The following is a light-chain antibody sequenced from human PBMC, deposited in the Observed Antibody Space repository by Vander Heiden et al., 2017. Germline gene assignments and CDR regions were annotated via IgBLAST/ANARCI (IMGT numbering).Light chain of an antibody. CDR1: ALPKQY. CDR2: KDT. V-gene: IGLV3-25*03. J-gene: IGLJ2*01. Sequence: SYELTQPPSVSVSQGQTARITCSGDALPKQYAYWYQQKPGQAPVLIIYKDTERPSGIPERFSGSSSGTTVTLTISGVQTEDEADYYCQSADSSDTYVIFGGGTKLTVL. CDR3: QSADSSDTYVI.